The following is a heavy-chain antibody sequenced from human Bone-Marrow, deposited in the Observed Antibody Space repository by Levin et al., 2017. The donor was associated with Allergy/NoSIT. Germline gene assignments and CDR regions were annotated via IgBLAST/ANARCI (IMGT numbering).Heavy chain of an antibody. Sequence: QTGGSLRLSCEASGFTFRNYVMHWVRQAPGKGLHSVAVIWTDGTKTTYAESVKGRFTISRDDSKNTVYLQMNSLRTDDTAVYYCARGSHFDSSGFSYPDVIDSWGQGSQVTVSS. CDR3: ARGSHFDSSGFSYPDVIDS. D-gene: IGHD3-22*01. V-gene: IGHV3-33*01. J-gene: IGHJ4*02. CDR2: IWTDGTKT. CDR1: GFTFRNYV.